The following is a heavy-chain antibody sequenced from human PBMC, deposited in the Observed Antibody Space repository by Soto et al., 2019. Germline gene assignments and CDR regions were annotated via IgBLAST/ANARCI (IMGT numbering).Heavy chain of an antibody. CDR1: GFTFSSYW. J-gene: IGHJ6*02. D-gene: IGHD2-15*01. CDR2: INSDGSST. V-gene: IGHV3-74*01. Sequence: GGSLRLSCAASGFTFSSYWMHWVRHAPGKGLVWVSRINSDGSSTSYADSVKGRFTISRDNAKNTLYLQMNSLRAEDTAVYYCARRIKGGPGGYYYYGMDVWGQGTTVTVSS. CDR3: ARRIKGGPGGYYYYGMDV.